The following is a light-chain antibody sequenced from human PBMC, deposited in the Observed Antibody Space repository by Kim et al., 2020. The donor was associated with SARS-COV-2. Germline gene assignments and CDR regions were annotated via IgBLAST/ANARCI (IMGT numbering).Light chain of an antibody. CDR2: AAS. CDR1: QSISSD. J-gene: IGKJ4*01. V-gene: IGKV3-15*01. CDR3: QQYNNWPPLT. Sequence: SPGERATLSCRASQSISSDLAWYQQKPGQAPRLLIYAASTRATGIPARFSGSGSGTEFTLSISSLQSEDFALYYCQQYNNWPPLTFGGGTKVDIK.